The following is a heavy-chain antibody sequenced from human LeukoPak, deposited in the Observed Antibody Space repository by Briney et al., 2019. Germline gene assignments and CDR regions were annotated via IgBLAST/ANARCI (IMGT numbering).Heavy chain of an antibody. J-gene: IGHJ4*02. Sequence: GGSLRLSCAASGFTFSSYGMHWVRQAPGKGLEWVAFIRYDGSNKYYADSVKGRFTISRDNSKNTLYLQMNSLRAEDTAVYYCANRGYCSSTSCYTIGVYWGQGTLVTVSS. CDR2: IRYDGSNK. CDR1: GFTFSSYG. D-gene: IGHD2-2*02. CDR3: ANRGYCSSTSCYTIGVY. V-gene: IGHV3-30*02.